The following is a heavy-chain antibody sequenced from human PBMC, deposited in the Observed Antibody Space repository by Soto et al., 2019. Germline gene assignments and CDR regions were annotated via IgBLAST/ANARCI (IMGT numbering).Heavy chain of an antibody. CDR2: ISYDGGKK. CDR1: GFNFSSYA. CDR3: ASEGQPSAGTTPHN. J-gene: IGHJ1*01. Sequence: GGSLRLSCAASGFNFSSYAMHWVRQAPGKGLEWVAVISYDGGKKYYADSVKCRFTISRDNSKNRLYVEMNSLSAEDTAVYYRASEGQPSAGTTPHNWGQGTLVTVSS. D-gene: IGHD6-13*01. V-gene: IGHV3-30*04.